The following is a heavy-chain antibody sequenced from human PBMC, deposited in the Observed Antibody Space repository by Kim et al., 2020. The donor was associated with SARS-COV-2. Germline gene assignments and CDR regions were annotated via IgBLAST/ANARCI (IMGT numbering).Heavy chain of an antibody. CDR3: ARDRSSGWYGDWFDP. V-gene: IGHV1-46*01. CDR1: GYTFTSHY. D-gene: IGHD6-19*01. J-gene: IGHJ5*02. CDR2: INPSGGST. Sequence: ASVKVSCKASGYTFTSHYMHWVRQAPGQGLEWMGIINPSGGSTSYAQKFQGRVTMTRDTSTSTVYMELSSLRSEDTAVYYCARDRSSGWYGDWFDPWGQGTLVTVSS.